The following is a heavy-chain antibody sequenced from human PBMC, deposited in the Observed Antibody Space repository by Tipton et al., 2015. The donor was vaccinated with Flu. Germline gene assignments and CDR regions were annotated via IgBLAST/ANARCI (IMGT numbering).Heavy chain of an antibody. J-gene: IGHJ6*02. CDR3: AKDREYSSVGMDV. CDR2: ISWNSGSI. D-gene: IGHD5-18*01. CDR1: GFTFDDYA. Sequence: RSLRLSCAASGFTFDDYAMHWVRQAPGKGLEWVSGISWNSGSIGYADSVKGRFTISRDNAKNSLYLQMNSLRAEDTALYYCAKDREYSSVGMDVWGQGTTVTVSS. V-gene: IGHV3-9*01.